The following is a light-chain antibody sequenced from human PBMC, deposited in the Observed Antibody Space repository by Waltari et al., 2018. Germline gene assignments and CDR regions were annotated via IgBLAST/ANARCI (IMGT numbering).Light chain of an antibody. CDR2: GQN. Sequence: SSELTQDPAVSVALGQTVKITCQGDSLRSCYATWYQQKPGQAPVLVIYGQNNRPPGIPDRFSGSNSGNTASLTITGSQAEDEADYYCKSRDSSGNRWVFGGGTKLTVL. CDR3: KSRDSSGNRWV. CDR1: SLRSCY. J-gene: IGLJ3*02. V-gene: IGLV3-19*01.